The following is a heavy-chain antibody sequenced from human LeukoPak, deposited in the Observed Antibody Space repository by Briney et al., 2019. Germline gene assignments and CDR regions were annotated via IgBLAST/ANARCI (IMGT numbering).Heavy chain of an antibody. CDR1: GGSISNYF. Sequence: PSETLSLTCTISGGSISNYFWTWIRQPPGKGLEWIGYIYYSGNSNYNPSLKSRVTISVDTSKNQFSLKLSSVTAADTAVYYCARFSSWSPESWGQGTLVTVSS. D-gene: IGHD6-13*01. V-gene: IGHV4-59*08. J-gene: IGHJ4*02. CDR2: IYYSGNS. CDR3: ARFSSWSPES.